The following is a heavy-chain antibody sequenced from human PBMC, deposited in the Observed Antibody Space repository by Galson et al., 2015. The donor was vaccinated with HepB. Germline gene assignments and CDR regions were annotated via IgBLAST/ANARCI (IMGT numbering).Heavy chain of an antibody. V-gene: IGHV1-18*04. CDR2: ISANSGDT. CDR3: ARDRDYRFDY. J-gene: IGHJ4*02. D-gene: IGHD4/OR15-4a*01. CDR1: GYTFTING. Sequence: SVKVSCKASGYTFTINGISWVRQAPGKGLEWMGWISANSGDTKYALKLQGRVTMTRDTSTSTAYLELRSLRSDDTAAYYCARDRDYRFDYWGQGTLVTVSS.